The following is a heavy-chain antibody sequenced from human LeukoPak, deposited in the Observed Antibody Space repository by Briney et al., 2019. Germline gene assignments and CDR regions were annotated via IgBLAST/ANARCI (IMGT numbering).Heavy chain of an antibody. J-gene: IGHJ4*02. D-gene: IGHD1-1*01. Sequence: SQTLSLTYTVSGGSISSGDYYWSWIRQPPGKGLEWIGYIYYSGSTYYNPSLKSRVTISVDTSKNQFSLKLSSVTAADTAVYYCAREGEDFNWNGYFDYWGQGTLVTVSS. CDR3: AREGEDFNWNGYFDY. V-gene: IGHV4-30-4*08. CDR1: GGSISSGDYY. CDR2: IYYSGST.